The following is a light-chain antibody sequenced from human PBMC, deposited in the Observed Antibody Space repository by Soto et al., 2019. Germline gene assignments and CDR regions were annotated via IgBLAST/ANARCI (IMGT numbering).Light chain of an antibody. CDR2: DAS. Sequence: DIQMTQSPSSLSASVGDRVTITCQASQDISNYLNWYQQKPGKAPKLLIYDASNFETGVPSRFSGSGFGTDFTFTISSLQSEDIATYYCQQYDNLPPLTFGGGIKVEIK. CDR1: QDISNY. J-gene: IGKJ4*01. CDR3: QQYDNLPPLT. V-gene: IGKV1-33*01.